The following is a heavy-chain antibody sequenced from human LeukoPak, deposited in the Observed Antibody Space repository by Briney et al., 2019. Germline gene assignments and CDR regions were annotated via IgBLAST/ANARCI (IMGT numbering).Heavy chain of an antibody. CDR2: LSYEGSNK. J-gene: IGHJ6*02. V-gene: IGHV3-30-3*01. D-gene: IGHD3-10*01. CDR1: GFTFSSYA. CDR3: ARVNQQYYYGSGIYRFNYYGMYV. Sequence: AGGSLRLSCAASGFTFSSYALHWVRQAPGKGLEWVSVLSYEGSNKYYADSVKGRFTISRDTSENTLYLQMNSLRAEDTAVYYCARVNQQYYYGSGIYRFNYYGMYVWGQGTTVTVSS.